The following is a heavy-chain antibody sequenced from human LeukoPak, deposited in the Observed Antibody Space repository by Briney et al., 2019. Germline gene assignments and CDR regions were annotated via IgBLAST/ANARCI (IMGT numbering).Heavy chain of an antibody. CDR3: ARGDVGYYDFWSGYPRAFDY. Sequence: SETLSLTCTVSGGSISSYYWSWIRQPPGKRLEWVGYIYYSGSTNYNPSLKSRVTISVDTSNNQCSLKLSSVTAADTAVYYCARGDVGYYDFWSGYPRAFDYWGQGTLVTVSS. CDR2: IYYSGST. CDR1: GGSISSYY. V-gene: IGHV4-59*01. J-gene: IGHJ4*02. D-gene: IGHD3-3*01.